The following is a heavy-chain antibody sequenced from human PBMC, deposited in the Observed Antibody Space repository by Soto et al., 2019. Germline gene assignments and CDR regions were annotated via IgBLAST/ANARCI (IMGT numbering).Heavy chain of an antibody. J-gene: IGHJ6*02. CDR1: GYTFTSYA. CDR3: ARDRRYCSGGSCSYGMDV. D-gene: IGHD2-15*01. CDR2: INAGNGNT. Sequence: ASVKVSCKXSGYTFTSYAMHWVRQAPGQRLEWMGWINAGNGNTKYSQKFQGRVTITRDTSASTAYMELSSLRSEDTAVYYCARDRRYCSGGSCSYGMDVWGQGTTVTVSS. V-gene: IGHV1-3*01.